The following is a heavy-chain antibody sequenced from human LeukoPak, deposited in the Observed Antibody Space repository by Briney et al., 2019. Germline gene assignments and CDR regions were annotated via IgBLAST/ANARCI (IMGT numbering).Heavy chain of an antibody. CDR2: INYSGST. CDR3: AIHSALLCSGGSCYPTDY. Sequence: SETLSLTCTVSGGSISSSSYYWRWIRQPPGKGLEWIGSINYSGSTYYNPSLKSRVTISLNTSKNHFSLKLSSVTAADEAVYYCAIHSALLCSGGSCYPTDYWGQGALVTVSS. CDR1: GGSISSSSYY. J-gene: IGHJ4*02. D-gene: IGHD2-15*01. V-gene: IGHV4-39*01.